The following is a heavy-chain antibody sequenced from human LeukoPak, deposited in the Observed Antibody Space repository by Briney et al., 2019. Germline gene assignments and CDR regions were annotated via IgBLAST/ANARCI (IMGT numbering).Heavy chain of an antibody. CDR2: INPSGGST. V-gene: IGHV1-46*01. CDR3: ARDRYPRDYYDSSGYLPPDP. CDR1: GYTFTSYY. J-gene: IGHJ5*02. Sequence: GASVKVSCKASGYTFTSYYMHWVRQAPGQGLEWMGLINPSGGSTSYAQKFQGRVTMTRDTSTSTVYMELSSLRSEDTAVYYCARDRYPRDYYDSSGYLPPDPWGQGTLVTVSS. D-gene: IGHD3-22*01.